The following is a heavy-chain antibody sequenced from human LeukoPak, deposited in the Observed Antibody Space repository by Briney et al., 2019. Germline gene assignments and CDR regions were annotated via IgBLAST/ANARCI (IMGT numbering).Heavy chain of an antibody. D-gene: IGHD1-26*01. CDR1: GFTFDDYG. J-gene: IGHJ4*02. Sequence: GGSLRLSCGASGFTFDDYGMSWVRRAPGKRLEWVSGINWKGGTTAYADSVKGRFTISRDNAKNSLYLQMNSLRAEDTAFYYCARVGGELLPGNFDYWGQGTLVTVSS. V-gene: IGHV3-20*04. CDR2: INWKGGTT. CDR3: ARVGGELLPGNFDY.